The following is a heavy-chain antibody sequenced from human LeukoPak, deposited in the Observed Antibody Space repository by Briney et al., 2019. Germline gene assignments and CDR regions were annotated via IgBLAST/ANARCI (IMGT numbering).Heavy chain of an antibody. CDR1: GFTFSSYS. J-gene: IGHJ4*02. CDR3: ASLSWFGELFDY. V-gene: IGHV3-48*04. CDR2: ISSSGSTI. Sequence: GGSLRLSCAASGFTFSSYSMNWVRQAPGKGLEWVSYISSSGSTIYYADSVKGRFTISRDNAKNSLYLQMNSLRAEDTAVYYCASLSWFGELFDYWGQGTLVTVSS. D-gene: IGHD3-10*01.